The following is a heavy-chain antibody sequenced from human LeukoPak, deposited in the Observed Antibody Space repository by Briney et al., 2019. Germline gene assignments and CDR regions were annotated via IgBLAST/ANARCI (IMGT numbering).Heavy chain of an antibody. J-gene: IGHJ4*02. CDR1: GFTFSSYA. CDR2: ISGSGGST. Sequence: GGSLTLSCAASGFTFSSYAMCWVRQAPGKGLEWISAISGSGGSTYYADSVKGRFTISRDNSKNTLYLQMNSLRAEDTAVYYCAKDGGNGYYFDYWGQGTLVTVSS. CDR3: AKDGGNGYYFDY. V-gene: IGHV3-23*01. D-gene: IGHD3-16*01.